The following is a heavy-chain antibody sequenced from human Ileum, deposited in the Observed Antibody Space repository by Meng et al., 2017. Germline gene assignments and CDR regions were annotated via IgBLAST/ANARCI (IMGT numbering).Heavy chain of an antibody. CDR2: IKQDGSEK. CDR3: AQTGYSSGWFAEYFQH. J-gene: IGHJ1*01. V-gene: IGHV3-7*01. Sequence: GGSLRLSCAASGFTFSSYWMSWVRQAPGKGLEWVANIKQDGSEKYYVDSVKGRFTISRDNAKNSLYLQMNSLRAEDTAVYYCAQTGYSSGWFAEYFQHWGQGTLVTVSS. D-gene: IGHD6-19*01. CDR1: GFTFSSYW.